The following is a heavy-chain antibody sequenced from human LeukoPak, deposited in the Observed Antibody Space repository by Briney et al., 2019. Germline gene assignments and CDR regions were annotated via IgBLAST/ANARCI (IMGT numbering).Heavy chain of an antibody. V-gene: IGHV4-4*07. CDR2: IYSSGII. D-gene: IGHD3-3*01. J-gene: IGHJ4*02. CDR1: GGSISSYY. CDR3: ARDTGKSRYPDY. Sequence: SETLSPTCTVSGGSISSYYWSWIRQPAGKAPEWIGRIYSSGIINYNPSLKSRVTMSLDNSKNQLSLKLSYVTAADTAVYYCARDTGKSRYPDYWGQGTLVTVSS.